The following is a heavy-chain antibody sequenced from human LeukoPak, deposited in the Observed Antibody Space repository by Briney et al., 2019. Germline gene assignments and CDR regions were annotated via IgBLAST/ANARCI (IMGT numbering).Heavy chain of an antibody. CDR2: ISPTGSTT. CDR3: ARGPNSNWSGLDF. D-gene: IGHD6-6*01. CDR1: GFTLSSYW. V-gene: IGHV3-74*01. J-gene: IGHJ4*02. Sequence: TGGSLRLSCATSGFTLSSYWMHWVRQAPGKGLVWVSRISPTGSTTSYADSVKGRFTVSRDNAKNTLYLQVNNLRAEDTAVYYCARGPNSNWSGLDFWGQGTLLTVSS.